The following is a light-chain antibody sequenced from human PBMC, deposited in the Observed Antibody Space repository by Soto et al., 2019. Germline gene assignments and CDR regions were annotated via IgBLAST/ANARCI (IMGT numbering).Light chain of an antibody. CDR1: QTSSSN. Sequence: EIVMTQSPATLSVSPGERVTLSCRASQTSSSNLAWYQQKPGQAPRLLIFGASTRAADIPDRFTRSGFGTEFTLTISSLQSGDCAVYFFQHYNDWPTFGQGTRVDVK. J-gene: IGKJ1*01. CDR3: QHYNDWPT. CDR2: GAS. V-gene: IGKV3D-15*01.